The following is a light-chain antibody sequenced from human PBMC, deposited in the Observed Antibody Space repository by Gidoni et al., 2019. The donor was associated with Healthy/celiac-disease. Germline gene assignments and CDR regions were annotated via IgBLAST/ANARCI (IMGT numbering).Light chain of an antibody. V-gene: IGKV3-15*01. Sequence: EIVMTQSPASLSVSPGERATLSCRASQSVSSNLAWYQQKPGQAPRLLIYGASTRATGIPARFSGSGSGTAFTLTISSLQSEDFAVYYCQQYYNWPPRTFGQXTKLEIK. CDR3: QQYYNWPPRT. CDR1: QSVSSN. CDR2: GAS. J-gene: IGKJ1*01.